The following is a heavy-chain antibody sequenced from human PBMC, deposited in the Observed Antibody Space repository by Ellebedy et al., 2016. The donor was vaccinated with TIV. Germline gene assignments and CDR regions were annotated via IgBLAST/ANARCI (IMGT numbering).Heavy chain of an antibody. V-gene: IGHV4-4*07. J-gene: IGHJ5*02. CDR1: GGSISSYF. Sequence: SETLSLXCTVSGGSISSYFWSWIRQPAGKGLEWIGRIYTSGSTNYSPSLKSRLTMSIDTSKNQFSLKLSSVTAADTAVYYCARFGFVVVPAARGYNWFNPWGQGTLVTVSS. CDR3: ARFGFVVVPAARGYNWFNP. D-gene: IGHD2-2*01. CDR2: IYTSGST.